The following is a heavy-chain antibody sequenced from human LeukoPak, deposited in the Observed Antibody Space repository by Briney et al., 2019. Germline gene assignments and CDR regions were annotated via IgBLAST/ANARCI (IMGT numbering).Heavy chain of an antibody. V-gene: IGHV3-23*01. CDR1: GFTFSSYW. D-gene: IGHD2-15*01. CDR2: ISASGGNT. Sequence: GGSLRLSCAASGFTFSSYWMSWVRQAPGKGLEWVSCISASGGNTYYADSVKGRFTISRDNSKNTLYLQMNSLRAEDTAVYYCAKSRGGNIMADAFDIWGQGTMVTVSS. J-gene: IGHJ3*02. CDR3: AKSRGGNIMADAFDI.